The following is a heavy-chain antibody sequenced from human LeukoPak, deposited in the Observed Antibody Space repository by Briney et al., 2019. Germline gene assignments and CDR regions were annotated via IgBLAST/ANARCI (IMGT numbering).Heavy chain of an antibody. CDR3: ARGRGDYGTYYFDY. CDR1: GFXFSSYG. D-gene: IGHD4-17*01. V-gene: IGHV3-33*01. CDR2: IWYDGSNK. J-gene: IGHJ4*02. Sequence: GGSLRLSCAASGFXFSSYGIHWVRRAPGKGLEWVAVIWYDGSNKYYADSVKGRFTISRDNSKNTLYLQMNSLRAEDTAVYYCARGRGDYGTYYFDYWGQGTLVTVSS.